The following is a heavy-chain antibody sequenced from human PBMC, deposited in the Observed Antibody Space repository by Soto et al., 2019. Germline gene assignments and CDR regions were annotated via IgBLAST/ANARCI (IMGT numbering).Heavy chain of an antibody. CDR1: GFTFSDYG. D-gene: IGHD3-10*01. CDR3: ARRTSMVRKGYNWCDP. V-gene: IGHV3-30-3*01. CDR2: ISNDGSSK. Sequence: QVQLVESGGGVVQPGRSLTLSCVGSGFTFSDYGMHWVRQAPGKGLQWVALISNDGSSKNYAESVKGRFTIYRDNSKSTLYLDMNSLRADDTGVYHCARRTSMVRKGYNWCDPWGQGTLVTVSS. J-gene: IGHJ5*02.